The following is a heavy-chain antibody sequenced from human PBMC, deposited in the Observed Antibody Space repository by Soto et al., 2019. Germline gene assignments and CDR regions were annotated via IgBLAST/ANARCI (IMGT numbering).Heavy chain of an antibody. V-gene: IGHV3-7*01. Sequence: EVQLVESGGRLVQPGGSLRLSCAASGFMFSAYWMSWVRQDPGKGLEWVATISGGASDKFYVDSVKGRFTISRDDSKTTLYLQMNSLRDEDTAVYYCVREDWHRFDSWGQGNLVTVSS. D-gene: IGHD2-21*01. CDR2: ISGGASDK. CDR1: GFMFSAYW. J-gene: IGHJ4*02. CDR3: VREDWHRFDS.